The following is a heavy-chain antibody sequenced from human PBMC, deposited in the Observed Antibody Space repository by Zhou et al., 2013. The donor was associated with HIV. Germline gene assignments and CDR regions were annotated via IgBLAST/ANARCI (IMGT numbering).Heavy chain of an antibody. CDR1: GGTFSSSA. Sequence: QVQLVQSGTELKRPGSSVKISCKASGGTFSSSAISWVRQAPGQGLEWMGRITPYRWYRQTTHRSSEGRVTIIADESTSTAYMELSSLRSEDTAVYYCASAGGNYYGSGSYYPPIAWGQGTLVTVSS. V-gene: IGHV1-69*11. D-gene: IGHD3-10*01. CDR3: ASAGGNYYGSGSYYPPIA. J-gene: IGHJ4*02. CDR2: ITPYRWYR.